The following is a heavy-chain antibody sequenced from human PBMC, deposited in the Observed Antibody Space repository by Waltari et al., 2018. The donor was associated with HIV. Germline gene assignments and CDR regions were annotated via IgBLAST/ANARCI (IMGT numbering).Heavy chain of an antibody. CDR1: GGSISSSSYY. CDR2: IYYTGST. D-gene: IGHD6-19*01. Sequence: QLQLQESGPGLVKPSETLSLTCTVSGGSISSSSYYWGWIRQPPGKGLEWIGSIYYTGSTYYNPALKSRHTISVGTSTNQFSLKLSAVTAADTAVYYCARIAVAGRRFDRWGRGTLVTVSS. V-gene: IGHV4-39*07. J-gene: IGHJ2*01. CDR3: ARIAVAGRRFDR.